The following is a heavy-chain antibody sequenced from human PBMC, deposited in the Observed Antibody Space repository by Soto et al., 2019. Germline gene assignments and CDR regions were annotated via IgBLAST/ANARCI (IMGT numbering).Heavy chain of an antibody. V-gene: IGHV3-74*01. D-gene: IGHD3-10*01. CDR3: ARGGMVRGYDY. Sequence: GGSLRLSCAASRFTFSSYWMHWVRQAPGKGLVWVSRISRQGSTTIYADSVTGRFTISRDNARNSLYLQMSSLGAEDTGVYYCARGGMVRGYDYWGQGTRVTVSS. CDR2: ISRQGSTT. CDR1: RFTFSSYW. J-gene: IGHJ4*02.